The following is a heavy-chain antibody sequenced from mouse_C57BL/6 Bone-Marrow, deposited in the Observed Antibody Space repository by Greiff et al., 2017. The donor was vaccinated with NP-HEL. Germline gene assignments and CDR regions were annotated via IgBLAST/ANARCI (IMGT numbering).Heavy chain of an antibody. J-gene: IGHJ3*01. CDR3: ARDPTIVTRGFAY. V-gene: IGHV1-64*01. CDR2: IHPNSGST. D-gene: IGHD2-5*01. CDR1: GYTFTSYW. Sequence: VQLQQSGAELVKPGASVKLSCKASGYTFTSYWMHWVKQRPGQGLEWIGMIHPNSGSTNYNEKFKSKATLTVDKSSSTAYMQLSSLTSEDSAVYYCARDPTIVTRGFAYWGQGTLVTVSA.